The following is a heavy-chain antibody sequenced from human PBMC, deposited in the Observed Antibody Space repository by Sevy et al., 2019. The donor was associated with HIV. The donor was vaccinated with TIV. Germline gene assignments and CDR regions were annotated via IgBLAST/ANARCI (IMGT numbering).Heavy chain of an antibody. V-gene: IGHV3-7*01. CDR1: GFTFSSYW. CDR2: IKQDGSEK. CDR3: ARPYRTEPFYYYGSSGYYYPSYFDY. Sequence: GGSLRLSCAASGFTFSSYWMTWVRQAPGKGLEWVANIKQDGSEKFYVDSVKGRFTISRDNAKNALYLQMNSLRADDTAVYYRARPYRTEPFYYYGSSGYYYPSYFDYWGQGTLVTVSS. J-gene: IGHJ4*02. D-gene: IGHD3-22*01.